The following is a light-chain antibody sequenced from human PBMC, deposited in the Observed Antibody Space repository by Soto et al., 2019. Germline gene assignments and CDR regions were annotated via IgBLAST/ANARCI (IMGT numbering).Light chain of an antibody. CDR1: QGISSY. V-gene: IGKV1-8*01. J-gene: IGKJ4*01. Sequence: AIRMTQSPSSFSASIVDRVTITFRASQGISSYLAWYQQKPGKAPKLLIYAASTLQSGVPSRFSGSGSGTDFTLTISCLQSEDFATYYCQQYYSYPLTFGGGTKVDI. CDR3: QQYYSYPLT. CDR2: AAS.